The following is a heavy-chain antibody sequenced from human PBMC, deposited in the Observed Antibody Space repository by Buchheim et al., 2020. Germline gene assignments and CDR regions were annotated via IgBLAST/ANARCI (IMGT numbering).Heavy chain of an antibody. V-gene: IGHV1-69*04. D-gene: IGHD3-3*01. CDR1: GGTFSSYA. CDR2: IIPILGIA. Sequence: QVQLVQSGAEVKKPGSSVKVSCKASGGTFSSYAISWVRQAPGQGLEWMGRIIPILGIANYAQKFQGRVTITADKSTSTAYTELSSLRSEDTAVYYCAREYYDFWSGYLAYYYYGMDVWGQGTT. CDR3: AREYYDFWSGYLAYYYYGMDV. J-gene: IGHJ6*02.